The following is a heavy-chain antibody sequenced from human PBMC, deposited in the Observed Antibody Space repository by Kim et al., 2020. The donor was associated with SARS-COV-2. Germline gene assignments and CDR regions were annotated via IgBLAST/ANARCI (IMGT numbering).Heavy chain of an antibody. V-gene: IGHV1-18*01. Sequence: KLQGRVTMTTDTSTSTAYMELRSLRSDDTAVYYCARVGCSGGSCYSPIDYWGQGTLVTVSS. J-gene: IGHJ4*02. CDR3: ARVGCSGGSCYSPIDY. D-gene: IGHD2-15*01.